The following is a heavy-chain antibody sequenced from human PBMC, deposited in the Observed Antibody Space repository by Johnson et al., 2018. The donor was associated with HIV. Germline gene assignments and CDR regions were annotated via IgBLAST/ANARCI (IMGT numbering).Heavy chain of an antibody. CDR1: GFAFSDYY. V-gene: IGHV3-15*01. CDR3: ARDSSRGSYLDDAFDI. D-gene: IGHD1-26*01. Sequence: EVQVLESGGGLVKPGGSLRLSCAASGFAFSDYYMAWSRQAPGKGLEWVGRIKSKTDGGTTDYAAPVKGRFTISRDNSKNTLYLQMNSLRAEDTAVYYCARDSSRGSYLDDAFDIWGQGTMVTVSS. CDR2: IKSKTDGGTT. J-gene: IGHJ3*02.